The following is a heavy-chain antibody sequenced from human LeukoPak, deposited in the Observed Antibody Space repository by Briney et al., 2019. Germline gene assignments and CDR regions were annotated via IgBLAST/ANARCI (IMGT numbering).Heavy chain of an antibody. Sequence: ASVKDSCKASGYTFTSYGISWVRQAPGQGLEWMGWISAYNGNTNYAQKLQGRVTMTTDTSTSTAYMELRSLRSDDTAVYYCARVVVVPAAKTHGDYWGQGTLVTVSS. V-gene: IGHV1-18*01. D-gene: IGHD2-2*01. J-gene: IGHJ4*02. CDR1: GYTFTSYG. CDR2: ISAYNGNT. CDR3: ARVVVVPAAKTHGDY.